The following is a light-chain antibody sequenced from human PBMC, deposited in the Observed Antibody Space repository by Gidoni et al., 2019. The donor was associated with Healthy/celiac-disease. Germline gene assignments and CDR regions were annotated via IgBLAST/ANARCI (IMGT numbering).Light chain of an antibody. J-gene: IGKJ4*02. Sequence: TVLTQPPDPLPVPLGERATINCKASQSVLYSSNNKSYLAWYQQKPGQPPKLLIYWASTRESGVPDRFSGSGSGTDFTLTISSLQAEDVAVYYCQQYYSTPLTFGGGTKMEIK. V-gene: IGKV4-1*01. CDR3: QQYYSTPLT. CDR1: QSVLYSSNNKSY. CDR2: WAS.